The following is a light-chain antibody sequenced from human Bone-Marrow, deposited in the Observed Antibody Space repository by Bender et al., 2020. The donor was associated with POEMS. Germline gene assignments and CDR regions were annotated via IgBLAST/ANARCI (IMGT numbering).Light chain of an antibody. V-gene: IGLV1-44*01. Sequence: QSALTQPPSVSGTPGQRVTISCSGSGSNIGGYPVNWYQQLPGTAPRLLIYTNNERTSGVPDRFSGSKSGTSASLAITGLQSDDEAIYFCVAWDASLNGWVFGGGTKLTVL. CDR2: TNN. CDR3: VAWDASLNGWV. J-gene: IGLJ3*02. CDR1: GSNIGGYP.